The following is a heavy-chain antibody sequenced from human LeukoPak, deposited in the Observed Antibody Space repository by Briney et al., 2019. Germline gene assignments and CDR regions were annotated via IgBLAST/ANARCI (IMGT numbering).Heavy chain of an antibody. Sequence: GGSLRLSCAASGFTFSSYAMHWVRQAPGKGLEWVAVISYDGSNKYYADPVKGRFTISRDNSKNTLYLQMNSLRAEDTAVYYCARAGLQSFDYWGQGTLVTVSS. V-gene: IGHV3-30-3*01. CDR1: GFTFSSYA. CDR3: ARAGLQSFDY. CDR2: ISYDGSNK. D-gene: IGHD4-11*01. J-gene: IGHJ4*02.